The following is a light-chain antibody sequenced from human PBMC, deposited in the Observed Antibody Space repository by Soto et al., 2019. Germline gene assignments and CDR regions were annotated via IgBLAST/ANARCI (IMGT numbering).Light chain of an antibody. J-gene: IGKJ1*01. Sequence: EVVLTQFPGTLSLSPGERATLSCRASQSVSSSYLAWDQQKPGQAPRLLIYGTSSRATGIPDRFSGSGSGTDFTLTISRLEPEDFAVYYCQQYGSSSWTFGQGTKVEIK. V-gene: IGKV3-20*01. CDR1: QSVSSSY. CDR2: GTS. CDR3: QQYGSSSWT.